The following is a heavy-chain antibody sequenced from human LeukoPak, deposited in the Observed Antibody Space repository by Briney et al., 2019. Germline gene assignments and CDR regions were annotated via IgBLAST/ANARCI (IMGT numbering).Heavy chain of an antibody. Sequence: GRSLRLSCAASGFTFSSYAMHGVRQAPGKGLERVAVISYDGSNQYSADSVKGRFTTSRNNSKNTLYLQMNSLRAEDTAVYYCARENSGLDYWGQGTLVTVSS. V-gene: IGHV3-30-3*01. CDR1: GFTFSSYA. CDR2: ISYDGSNQ. J-gene: IGHJ4*02. CDR3: ARENSGLDY. D-gene: IGHD5/OR15-5a*01.